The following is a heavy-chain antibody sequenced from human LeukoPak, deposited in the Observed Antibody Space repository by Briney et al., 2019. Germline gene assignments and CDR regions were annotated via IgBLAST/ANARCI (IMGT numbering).Heavy chain of an antibody. D-gene: IGHD2-15*01. CDR3: ARIPGYCSGGSCYRPISYYCYYGMDV. J-gene: IGHJ6*02. CDR1: GYTFTSYG. Sequence: GPVKVSCKASGYTFTSYGISWVRQAPGQGLEWMGWISAYNGNTNYAQKLQGRVTMTTDTSTSTAYMELRSLRSDDTAVYYCARIPGYCSGGSCYRPISYYCYYGMDVWGQGTTVTVSS. CDR2: ISAYNGNT. V-gene: IGHV1-18*01.